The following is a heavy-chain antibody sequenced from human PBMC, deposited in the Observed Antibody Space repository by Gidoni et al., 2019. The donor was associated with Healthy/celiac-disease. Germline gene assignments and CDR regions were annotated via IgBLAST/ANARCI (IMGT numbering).Heavy chain of an antibody. CDR2: IIPIFGTA. Sequence: QVQLVQSGAEVKTPGSSVKVSCKASGGTFSTYAISWVRQAPGQGLEWMGGIIPIFGTANYAQKFQGRVTITADKSTSTAYMELSSLRSEDTAVYYCARGGFFDYGDLFPPDYWGQGTLVTVSS. CDR1: GGTFSTYA. D-gene: IGHD4-17*01. J-gene: IGHJ4*02. V-gene: IGHV1-69*06. CDR3: ARGGFFDYGDLFPPDY.